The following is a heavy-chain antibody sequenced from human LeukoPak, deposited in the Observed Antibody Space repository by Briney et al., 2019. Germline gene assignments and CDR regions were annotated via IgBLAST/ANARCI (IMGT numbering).Heavy chain of an antibody. CDR2: IYYSGSV. J-gene: IGHJ4*02. D-gene: IGHD5-24*01. V-gene: IGHV4-34*09. Sequence: PSETLSLTCAVYGGSFSGYYWSWIRQPPGKGLEWIGYIYYSGSVYYNPSLKSRVTMSVDTSENQFSLKLGSVTAADTAAYYCARDRDGYNYVDYWGQGTLVTVSS. CDR1: GGSFSGYY. CDR3: ARDRDGYNYVDY.